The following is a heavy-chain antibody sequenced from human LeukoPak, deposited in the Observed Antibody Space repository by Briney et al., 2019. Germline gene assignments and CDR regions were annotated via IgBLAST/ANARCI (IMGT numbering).Heavy chain of an antibody. CDR3: ARVFHDSSGYPLDY. V-gene: IGHV4-59*01. D-gene: IGHD3-22*01. CDR2: TYYSGNT. CDR1: GGSISSYY. Sequence: SETLSLTCTVSGGSISSYYWSWIRQPPGKELEWIGYTYYSGNTNYNPSLKSRVTISVDTSKNQFSLKVSSVTAADTAVYYCARVFHDSSGYPLDYWGQGTLVTVSS. J-gene: IGHJ4*02.